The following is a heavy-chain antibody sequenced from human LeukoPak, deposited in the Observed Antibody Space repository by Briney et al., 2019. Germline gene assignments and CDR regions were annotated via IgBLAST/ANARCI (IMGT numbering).Heavy chain of an antibody. CDR3: ARDSTGYWYFDL. J-gene: IGHJ2*01. V-gene: IGHV3-21*04. Sequence: GGSLRLSCAASGFTFSSYSMNWVRQAPGKGLEWVSSISSSSSYIYYADSVKGRFTISRDNAKNSLYLQMNSLRAEDTAVYYCARDSTGYWYFDLWGRGTLVSVSS. CDR2: ISSSSSYI. D-gene: IGHD3-3*02. CDR1: GFTFSSYS.